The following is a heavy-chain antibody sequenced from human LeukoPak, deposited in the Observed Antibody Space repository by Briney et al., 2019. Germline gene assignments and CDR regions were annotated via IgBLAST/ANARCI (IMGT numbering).Heavy chain of an antibody. J-gene: IGHJ5*02. CDR1: GYTFTSYD. CDR3: AGVSHPAGPGSYRIRVIDP. CDR2: MNPNSGNT. V-gene: IGHV1-8*01. Sequence: ASVKVSCKASGYTFTSYDINWVRQATGQGLEWMGWMNPNSGNTGYAQKFQGRVTMTRNTSISTAYMELSSLRSEDTAVYYCAGVSHPAGPGSYRIRVIDPWGQGTLVTVSS. D-gene: IGHD3-10*01.